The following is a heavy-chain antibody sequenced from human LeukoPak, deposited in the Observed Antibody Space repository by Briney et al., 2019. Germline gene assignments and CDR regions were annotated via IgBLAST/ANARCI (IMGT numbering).Heavy chain of an antibody. J-gene: IGHJ5*02. CDR1: GFTFSSYN. CDR3: ARLGGYYSRNWFDP. V-gene: IGHV3-21*01. D-gene: IGHD3-22*01. Sequence: GGSLRLSCAASGFTFSSYNMNWVRQAPGKGLEWVSSISSSSSYIYYADSVKGRFTISRDNAKNSLYLQMNSLRAEDTAVYYCARLGGYYSRNWFDPWGQGTLVTVSS. CDR2: ISSSSSYI.